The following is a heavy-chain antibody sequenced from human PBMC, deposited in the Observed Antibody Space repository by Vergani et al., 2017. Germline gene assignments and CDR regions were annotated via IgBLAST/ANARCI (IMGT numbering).Heavy chain of an antibody. CDR1: GGTFSSYA. CDR3: ARVGKIFGVVTDYYYYMDV. D-gene: IGHD3-3*01. V-gene: IGHV1-69*01. CDR2: IIPIFGTA. J-gene: IGHJ6*03. Sequence: QVQLVQSGAEVKKPGSSVKVSCKASGGTFSSYAISWVRQAPGQGLEWMGGIIPIFGTANYAQKFQGRVTITADESTSTAYMELGSLRSEDTAVYYCARVGKIFGVVTDYYYYMDVWGKGTTVTVSS.